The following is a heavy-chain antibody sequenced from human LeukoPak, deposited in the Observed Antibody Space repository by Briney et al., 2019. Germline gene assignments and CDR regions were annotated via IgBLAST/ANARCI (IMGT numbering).Heavy chain of an antibody. D-gene: IGHD3-3*01. CDR1: GYTFTRYD. J-gene: IGHJ4*02. V-gene: IGHV1-8*01. CDR2: MNPNSGNT. CDR3: ARGLFSYYDFWSGYYRLGDY. Sequence: ASVKVSCKASGYTFTRYDINWVRQDTGQGLEWMGWMNPNSGNTGYAQKFQGRVTITRNTSISTAYMELSSLRSEDTAVYYCARGLFSYYDFWSGYYRLGDYWGQGTLVTVSS.